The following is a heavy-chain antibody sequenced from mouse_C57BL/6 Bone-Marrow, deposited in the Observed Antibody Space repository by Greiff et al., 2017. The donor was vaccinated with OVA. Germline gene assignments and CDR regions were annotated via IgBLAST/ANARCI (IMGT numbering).Heavy chain of an antibody. V-gene: IGHV1-54*01. CDR1: GYAFTNYL. CDR3: ARFRYYGSSYYWYFDV. CDR2: INPGSGGT. D-gene: IGHD1-1*01. Sequence: VQLQQSGAELVRPGPSVKVSCKASGYAFTNYLIEWVKQRPGQGLEWIGVINPGSGGTNYNEKFKGKATLTADKSSSTAYMQLSSLTSEDSAVYFCARFRYYGSSYYWYFDVWGTGTTVTVSS. J-gene: IGHJ1*03.